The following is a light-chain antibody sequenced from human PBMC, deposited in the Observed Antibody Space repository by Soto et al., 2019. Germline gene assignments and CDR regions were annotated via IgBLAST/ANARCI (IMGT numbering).Light chain of an antibody. CDR2: SNI. J-gene: IGLJ3*02. Sequence: QSVLTQPPSVSGAPGQRVTITCTGSSSNIGAYDVHWYQQFPETAPRLLIFSNINRPSGVPDRFSGSKSGTSASLAITGLQAEDEAYYYCQSFDTTFWVFGGGTKLTVL. CDR1: SSNIGAYD. V-gene: IGLV1-40*01. CDR3: QSFDTTFWV.